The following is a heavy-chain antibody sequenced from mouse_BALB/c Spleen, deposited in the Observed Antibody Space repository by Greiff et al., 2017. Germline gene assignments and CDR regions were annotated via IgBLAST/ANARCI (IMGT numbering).Heavy chain of an antibody. CDR1: GFTFSSYG. D-gene: IGHD4-1*01. V-gene: IGHV5-6-3*01. J-gene: IGHJ2*01. CDR3: ARGSGYFDY. CDR2: INSNGGST. Sequence: EVMLVESGGGLVQPGGSLKLSCAASGFTFSSYGMSWVRQTPDKRLELVATINSNGGSTYYPDSVKGRFTISRDNAKNTLYLQMSSLKSEDTAMYYCARGSGYFDYWGQGTTLTVSS.